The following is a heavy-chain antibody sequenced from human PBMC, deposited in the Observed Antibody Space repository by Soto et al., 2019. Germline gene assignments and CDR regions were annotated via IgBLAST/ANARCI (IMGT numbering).Heavy chain of an antibody. J-gene: IGHJ4*02. V-gene: IGHV3-64D*06. CDR1: GFSLSSYA. CDR3: VKNRPIVVVTATSPLYLDY. Sequence: GSLRLSCSASGFSLSSYAMHGVRQAPGKVLEYVSAIRSNGGSTYYADSVKGRFTSSRDNSKNTLYLQMSSLRAQDTAVYYCVKNRPIVVVTATSPLYLDYWAQGSLVPVSS. CDR2: IRSNGGST. D-gene: IGHD2-21*02.